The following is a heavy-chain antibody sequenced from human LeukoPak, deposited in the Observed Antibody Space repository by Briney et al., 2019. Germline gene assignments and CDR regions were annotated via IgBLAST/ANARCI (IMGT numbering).Heavy chain of an antibody. J-gene: IGHJ5*02. CDR3: ATDEDRWFDP. Sequence: GGSLRLSCAASGFTFSIYSTNWVRQAPGKGLEWVSSISSSSSYIYYADSVKGLFAISRDNAKNSLYLQMNGLRAEDKAVYYCATDEDRWFDPWGQGTLVTVSS. V-gene: IGHV3-21*01. CDR2: ISSSSSYI. CDR1: GFTFSIYS.